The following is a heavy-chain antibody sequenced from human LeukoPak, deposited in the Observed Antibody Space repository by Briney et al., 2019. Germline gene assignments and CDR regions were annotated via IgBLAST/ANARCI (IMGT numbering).Heavy chain of an antibody. V-gene: IGHV4-34*01. Sequence: PSETLSLTCAVYGGSFSGYYWSWIRQPPGKGLEWIGEINHSGSTNYNASLKSRVTISVDTSKNQFSLKLSSVTAADTAVYYCARSGLVDIWGQGTMVTVSS. D-gene: IGHD2-2*01. CDR1: GGSFSGYY. J-gene: IGHJ3*02. CDR2: INHSGST. CDR3: ARSGLVDI.